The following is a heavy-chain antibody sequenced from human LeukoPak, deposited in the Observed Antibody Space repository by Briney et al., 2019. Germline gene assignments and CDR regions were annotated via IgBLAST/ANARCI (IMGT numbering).Heavy chain of an antibody. CDR3: ARGRYYDSGGYDEAFDI. J-gene: IGHJ3*02. CDR1: GXTVSRNY. V-gene: IGHV3-53*01. CDR2: ISSGGNT. Sequence: GGSLRLSCAASGXTVSRNYMSWVRQAPGKGLEWVSVISSGGNTYYTDSVKGRFTISRDNSKNTLYLQMSSLRVEDTAVYYCARGRYYDSGGYDEAFDIWGQGTAVTVSS. D-gene: IGHD3-22*01.